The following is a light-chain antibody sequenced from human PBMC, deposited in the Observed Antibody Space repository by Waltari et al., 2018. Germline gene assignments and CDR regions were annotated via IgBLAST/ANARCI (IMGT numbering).Light chain of an antibody. CDR2: DVS. CDR1: EIVTADY. J-gene: IGKJ1*01. Sequence: EILLTQSPGTLSMSPGGTATLSCRASEIVTADYLALYQQGPGQPPRLLIFDVSRMATGVPDRFSGSGSGTDVSLTISRLEPEDCAVYYCQQYGGLPWTFGQGTKVDIK. CDR3: QQYGGLPWT. V-gene: IGKV3-20*01.